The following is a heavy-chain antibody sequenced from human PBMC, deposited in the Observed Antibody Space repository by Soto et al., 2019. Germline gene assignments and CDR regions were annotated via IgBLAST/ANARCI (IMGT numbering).Heavy chain of an antibody. CDR1: GFTFSSYA. CDR3: AKDTKYSSGEIAY. CDR2: ISGSGGST. V-gene: IGHV3-23*01. Sequence: EVQLLESGGGLVQPGGSLRLSCAASGFTFSSYAMSWVRQAPGKGLEWVSAISGSGGSTYYADSVKGRFTISRDNSKNTLYLQMNCLRAEDTAVYYCAKDTKYSSGEIAYWGQGTLVTVSS. J-gene: IGHJ4*02. D-gene: IGHD6-25*01.